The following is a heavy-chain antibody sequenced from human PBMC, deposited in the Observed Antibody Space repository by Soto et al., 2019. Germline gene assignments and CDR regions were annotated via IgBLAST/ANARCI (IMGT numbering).Heavy chain of an antibody. CDR1: GGSISSGGYY. CDR2: IYYSGST. D-gene: IGHD5-12*01. V-gene: IGHV4-31*03. CDR3: ARERWLQVRYFDY. Sequence: QVQLQESGPGLVKPSQTLSLTCTVSGGSISSGGYYWSWIRQHPGKGLEWIGYIYYSGSTYYNPSLKSRVXXSXDXXKNQFSLKLSSVTAADTAVYYCARERWLQVRYFDYWGQGTLVTVSS. J-gene: IGHJ4*02.